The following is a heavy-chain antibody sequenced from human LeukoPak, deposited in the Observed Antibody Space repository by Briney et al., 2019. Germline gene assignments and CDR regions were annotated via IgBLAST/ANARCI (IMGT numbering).Heavy chain of an antibody. Sequence: SETLSLTCTVSGGSISSYFWSWIRQPAGKGLEWIGRIYTSGSTNYNPSLKSRLTMSIDTSKNQFSLRLSSVTAADTAVYYCARVGDSSGYSVFDSWGQGTLVTVSS. J-gene: IGHJ4*02. D-gene: IGHD3-22*01. CDR2: IYTSGST. V-gene: IGHV4-4*07. CDR3: ARVGDSSGYSVFDS. CDR1: GGSISSYF.